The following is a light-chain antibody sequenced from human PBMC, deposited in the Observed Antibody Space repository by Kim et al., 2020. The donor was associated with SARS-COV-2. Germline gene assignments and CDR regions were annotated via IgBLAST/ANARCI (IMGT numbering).Light chain of an antibody. V-gene: IGKV3-20*01. CDR1: QSVGSNY. CDR2: GAS. J-gene: IGKJ2*01. CDR3: QPYGNSPRT. Sequence: EIVLTQSPGTLSLSPGERVTLSCRASQSVGSNYLAWFHQKSGQAPRLLIYGASSRATGIPDRFSGSGSGTDFSLTISRLEPEDFAVYFCQPYGNSPRTFGQGTKLEI.